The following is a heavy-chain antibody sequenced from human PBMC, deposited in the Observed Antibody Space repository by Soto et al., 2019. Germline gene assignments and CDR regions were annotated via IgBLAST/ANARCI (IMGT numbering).Heavy chain of an antibody. V-gene: IGHV4-31*03. CDR2: IYYSGST. D-gene: IGHD2-15*01. J-gene: IGHJ4*02. CDR1: GGSISSGGYY. Sequence: SETLSLTCTVSGGSISSGGYYWSWIRQHPGTGLEWIGYIYYSGSTYYNPSLKSRVTISVDTSKNQFSLKLSSVTAADTAVYYCARSGYCSGGSCYSYFDYWGQGTLVTVSS. CDR3: ARSGYCSGGSCYSYFDY.